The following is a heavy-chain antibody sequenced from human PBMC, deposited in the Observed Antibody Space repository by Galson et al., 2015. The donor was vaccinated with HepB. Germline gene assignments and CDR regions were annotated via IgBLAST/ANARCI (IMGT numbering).Heavy chain of an antibody. D-gene: IGHD3-9*01. J-gene: IGHJ1*01. CDR1: GFSLNTGGAT. CDR2: IYWNDQK. V-gene: IGHV2-5*01. Sequence: PALVKPTQTLTLTCNFSGFSLNTGGATVGWIRQPPGKALEWLALIYWNDQKFYSPSLNSRLTITKDTSKNRVVLTMTNMDPVDTATYYCVYRDILTGYVRQWGQGTLVAVSS. CDR3: VYRDILTGYVRQ.